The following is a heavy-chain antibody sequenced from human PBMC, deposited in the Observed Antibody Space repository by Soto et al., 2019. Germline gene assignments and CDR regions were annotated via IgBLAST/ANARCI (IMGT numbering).Heavy chain of an antibody. CDR1: GFTFSSYA. Sequence: QVQLVESGGGVVQPGRSLRLSCAASGFTFSSYAMHWVRQAPGKGLEWVAVISYDGSNKYYADSVKGRFTISRDNSKNTLYLQMNSLRAEDTAVYYCARDRGYSSSWDHNWFDPWGQGTLVTVSS. V-gene: IGHV3-30-3*01. D-gene: IGHD6-13*01. CDR2: ISYDGSNK. CDR3: ARDRGYSSSWDHNWFDP. J-gene: IGHJ5*02.